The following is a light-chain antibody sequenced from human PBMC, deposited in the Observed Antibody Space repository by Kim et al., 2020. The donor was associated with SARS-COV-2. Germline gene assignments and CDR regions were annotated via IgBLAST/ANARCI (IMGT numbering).Light chain of an antibody. J-gene: IGKJ1*01. CDR2: GAS. CDR3: LQHHNYPWT. V-gene: IGKV1-17*03. Sequence: DIQMTQSPSAMSASVGDRVTITCRASQGISNNLAWFQQEPGKVPKRLIYGASSLQSGVPSRFTGSGSGTEFTLTISSLHPEDSATYYCLQHHNYPWTFGQGTKVDIK. CDR1: QGISNN.